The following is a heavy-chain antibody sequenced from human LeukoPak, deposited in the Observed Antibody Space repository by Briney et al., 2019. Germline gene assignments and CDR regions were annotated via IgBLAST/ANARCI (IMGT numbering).Heavy chain of an antibody. Sequence: GGSLRLSCVASGFPFRSFSMNWVRQAPGKGLEWVSSISSSSTYIYYADSVKGRFTISRDNAKNSLYLQMNSLRVEDTAVYYCTTWPAAHLKFDYWGQGNLVTVSS. J-gene: IGHJ4*02. CDR2: ISSSSTYI. D-gene: IGHD2-2*01. CDR3: TTWPAAHLKFDY. V-gene: IGHV3-21*01. CDR1: GFPFRSFS.